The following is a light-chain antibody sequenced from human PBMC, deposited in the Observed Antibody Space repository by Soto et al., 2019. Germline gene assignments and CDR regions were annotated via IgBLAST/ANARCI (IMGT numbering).Light chain of an antibody. V-gene: IGKV3D-15*01. CDR3: QQYKNWPRT. CDR2: GAS. J-gene: IGKJ1*01. CDR1: QSVTSN. Sequence: EIVMTQSPATLSVSPGQRATLSCRASQSVTSNLAWYQQRPGQAPRLLIYGASSRATGIPDWFSGSGSGTEFTLTISSLQSEDFAVYYCQQYKNWPRTFGQGTKVEIK.